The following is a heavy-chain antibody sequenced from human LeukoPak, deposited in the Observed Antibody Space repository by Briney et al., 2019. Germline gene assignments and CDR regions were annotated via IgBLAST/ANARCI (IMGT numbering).Heavy chain of an antibody. D-gene: IGHD1-1*01. J-gene: IGHJ3*02. Sequence: PGGSLRLSCAASGFTFSSYEMNWVRQAPGKGVEWVSYISSTGSTIYYADSVKGRFTISRDNAKNSLYLKMNSLRAEDTAVYYCARDHWNHIRGSFDIWGQGTMVTVSS. CDR2: ISSTGSTI. CDR1: GFTFSSYE. CDR3: ARDHWNHIRGSFDI. V-gene: IGHV3-48*03.